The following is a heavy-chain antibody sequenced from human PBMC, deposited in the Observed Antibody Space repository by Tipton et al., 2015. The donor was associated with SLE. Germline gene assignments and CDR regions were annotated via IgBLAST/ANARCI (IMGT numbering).Heavy chain of an antibody. CDR1: GFTFTNSW. Sequence: SLRLSCTTSGFTFTNSWMSWVRQAPGKGLEWVANIKRDGSEKYYVDSVKGRFTISRDNSKNSVYLQMNSLRVDDTAVYFCVRYLDLWGQGTLVTVSS. J-gene: IGHJ4*02. CDR3: VRYLDL. V-gene: IGHV3-7*01. CDR2: IKRDGSEK.